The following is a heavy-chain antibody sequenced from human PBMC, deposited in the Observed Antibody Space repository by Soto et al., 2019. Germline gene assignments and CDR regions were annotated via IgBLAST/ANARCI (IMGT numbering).Heavy chain of an antibody. D-gene: IGHD2-21*02. J-gene: IGHJ4*02. CDR3: ARVSGSVRVVVTAILGY. V-gene: IGHV1-46*01. CDR2: INPSGGST. Sequence: PGASVKVSCKASGYTFTSYYMHWVRQAPGQGLEWMGIINPSGGSTSYAQKFQGRVTMTRDTSTSTVYMELSSLRSEDTAVYYCARVSGSVRVVVTAILGYWGQGTLVTVSS. CDR1: GYTFTSYY.